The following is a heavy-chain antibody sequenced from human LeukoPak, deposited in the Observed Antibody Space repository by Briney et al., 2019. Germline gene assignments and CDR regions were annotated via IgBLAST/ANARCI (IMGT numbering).Heavy chain of an antibody. V-gene: IGHV4-31*03. J-gene: IGHJ4*02. Sequence: PSETLSLTCSVSGGSISGAYYWSWIRQHPGKGLEYFGYIYYSGTTYYNPSLQSRVTISVDTSKNQFSLKLNSVTAADTAVYYCAREGGPYRPLDYTGQGTLVTVSS. CDR3: AREGGPYRPLDY. CDR2: IYYSGTT. CDR1: GGSISGAYY.